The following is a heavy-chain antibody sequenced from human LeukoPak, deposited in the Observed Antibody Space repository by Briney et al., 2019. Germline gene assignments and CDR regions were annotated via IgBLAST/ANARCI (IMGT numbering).Heavy chain of an antibody. CDR3: AREAVTGTFDY. V-gene: IGHV3-64*01. Sequence: GGSLRLSCAASGFTFSSYAMHWVRQAPGKGPEYVSAISSNGGSTYYANSVKGRFTISRDNSKNTLYLQMGSLRAEDMAVYYCAREAVTGTFDYWGQGTLVTVSS. J-gene: IGHJ4*02. CDR1: GFTFSSYA. D-gene: IGHD1-20*01. CDR2: ISSNGGST.